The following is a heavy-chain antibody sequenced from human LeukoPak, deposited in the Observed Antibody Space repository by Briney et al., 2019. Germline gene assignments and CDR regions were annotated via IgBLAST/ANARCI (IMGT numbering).Heavy chain of an antibody. CDR3: AKDAAGPEY. D-gene: IGHD6-13*01. J-gene: IGHJ4*02. CDR1: GLTFSSYS. Sequence: PGGSLRLSCVVSGLTFSSYSMSWVRQAPGKGLEWVSGISVSGGDTWYPDSVKGRFTISRDNSKNTLYLQMNSLRAEDTAIYYCAKDAAGPEYWGQGTLVTVSS. V-gene: IGHV3-23*01. CDR2: ISVSGGDT.